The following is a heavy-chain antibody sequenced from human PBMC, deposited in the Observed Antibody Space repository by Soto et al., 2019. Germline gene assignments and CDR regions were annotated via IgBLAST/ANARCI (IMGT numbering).Heavy chain of an antibody. CDR3: ASLWEYLYSSSWVDY. D-gene: IGHD6-13*01. V-gene: IGHV1-69*02. J-gene: IGHJ4*02. CDR2: IIPILGIA. CDR1: GGTFSSYT. Sequence: QVQLVQSGAEVKKPGSSVKVSCKASGGTFSSYTISWVRQAPGQGLEWMGRIIPILGIANYAQKFQGRVTITADKSTSTAYMELRSLRSEDTAVYYCASLWEYLYSSSWVDYWGQGTLVTVSS.